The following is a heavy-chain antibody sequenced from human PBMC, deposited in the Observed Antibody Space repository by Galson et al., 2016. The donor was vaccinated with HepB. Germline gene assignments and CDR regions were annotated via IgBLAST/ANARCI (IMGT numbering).Heavy chain of an antibody. CDR3: ARDHGVGGATDN. Sequence: TLSLTCTVSGGSITSGGYYWTWIRQPPGKGPEWIGNIYRSGSTYYNPSPSLKSRLTLSVDTSKNHFSLKLSSVTAADTAVYYCARDHGVGGATDNWGQGTLVTVS. CDR2: IYRSGST. D-gene: IGHD1-26*01. J-gene: IGHJ4*02. V-gene: IGHV4-31*03. CDR1: GGSITSGGYY.